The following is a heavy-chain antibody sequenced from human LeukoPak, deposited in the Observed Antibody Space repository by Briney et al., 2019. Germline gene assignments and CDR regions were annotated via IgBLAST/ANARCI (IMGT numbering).Heavy chain of an antibody. CDR1: GGSFSGYY. D-gene: IGHD6-19*01. V-gene: IGHV4-34*01. J-gene: IGHJ4*02. CDR3: ARTPETYSSGWYKFNYFDY. Sequence: SETLSLTCAAYGGSFSGYYWSWIRQPPGKGLEWIGEINHSGSTNYNPSLKSRVTISVDTSKNQFSLKLSSVTAADTAVYYCARTPETYSSGWYKFNYFDYWGQGTLVTVSS. CDR2: INHSGST.